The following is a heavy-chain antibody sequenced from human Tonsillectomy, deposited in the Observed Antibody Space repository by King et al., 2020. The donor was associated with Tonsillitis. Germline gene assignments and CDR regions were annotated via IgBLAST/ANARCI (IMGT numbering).Heavy chain of an antibody. Sequence: VQLVESGGGLGQPGGSLRLSCAASGFTFSTSEMNWVRQAPGKGLEWVSSISSTGNTIYYADSVKGRFTISRDNAKNSLHLQMNSLRAEDTALYYCARHKGHYDRGGYPGAFDIWGQGTLVTVSS. V-gene: IGHV3-48*03. J-gene: IGHJ3*02. CDR3: ARHKGHYDRGGYPGAFDI. CDR2: ISSTGNTI. D-gene: IGHD3-22*01. CDR1: GFTFSTSE.